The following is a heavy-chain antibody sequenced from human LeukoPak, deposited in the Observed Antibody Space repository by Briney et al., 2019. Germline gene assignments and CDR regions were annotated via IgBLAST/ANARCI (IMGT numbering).Heavy chain of an antibody. D-gene: IGHD4-23*01. CDR3: ARPDYGGFDY. CDR2: ISSGSTYI. J-gene: IGHJ4*02. V-gene: IGHV3-21*01. CDR1: GVIFSSYT. Sequence: GGSLRLSCAASGVIFSSYTMKWVRQAPGKGLEWVSSISSGSTYIYYADSVKGRFTISRDNAKSSLYLKPNYLTTDNPGLYYSARPDYGGFDYWGQGTLVTVSS.